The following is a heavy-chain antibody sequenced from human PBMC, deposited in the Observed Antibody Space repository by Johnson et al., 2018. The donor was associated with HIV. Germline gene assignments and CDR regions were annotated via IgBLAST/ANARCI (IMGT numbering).Heavy chain of an antibody. CDR2: IYSGGST. V-gene: IGHV3-53*01. CDR1: GFTVSSNY. Sequence: VQLVESGGDLIQPGGSLRLSCAASGFTVSSNYMSWVRQAPGKGLEWVSVIYSGGSTYYADSVKGRFTISRDNSKNTLYLQMNSLRAEDTAVYYCAKAFVRYSSPPDAFDIWGQGTMVTVSS. J-gene: IGHJ3*02. D-gene: IGHD6-13*01. CDR3: AKAFVRYSSPPDAFDI.